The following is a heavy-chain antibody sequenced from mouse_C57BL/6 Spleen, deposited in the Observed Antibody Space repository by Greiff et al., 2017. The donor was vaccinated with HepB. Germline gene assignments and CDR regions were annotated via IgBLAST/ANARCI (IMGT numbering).Heavy chain of an antibody. CDR3: ARRGDYDVGFAY. CDR1: GYAFSSSW. CDR2: IYPGDGDT. J-gene: IGHJ3*01. D-gene: IGHD2-4*01. V-gene: IGHV1-82*01. Sequence: VQLQQSGPELVKPGASVKISCKASGYAFSSSWMNWVKQRPGKGLEWIGRIYPGDGDTNYNGKFKGKATLTADKSSSTAYMQLSSLTSEDSAVYFCARRGDYDVGFAYWGQGTLVTVSA.